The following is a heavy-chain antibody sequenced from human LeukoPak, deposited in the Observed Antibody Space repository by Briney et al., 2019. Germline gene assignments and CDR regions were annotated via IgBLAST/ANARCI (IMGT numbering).Heavy chain of an antibody. V-gene: IGHV1-46*01. D-gene: IGHD6-19*01. CDR2: INPSGGST. CDR1: GYTFTSYY. CDR3: ARARPPPYSSGWYEEVYFDY. Sequence: GASVKVSCKASGYTFTSYYMHWVRQAPGQGLEWMGIINPSGGSTSYAQRFQGRVTMTRDTSTSTVYMELSSLRSEDTAVYYCARARPPPYSSGWYEEVYFDYWGQGTLVTVSS. J-gene: IGHJ4*02.